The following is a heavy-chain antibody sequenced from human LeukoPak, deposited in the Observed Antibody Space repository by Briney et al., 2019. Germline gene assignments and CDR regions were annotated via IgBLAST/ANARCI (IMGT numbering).Heavy chain of an antibody. CDR1: GYSFTNYW. V-gene: IGHV5-51*01. CDR3: ARGGIQLWLHLFDY. D-gene: IGHD5-18*01. Sequence: GESLKISCEGSGYSFTNYWIAWVRQMPGKGLEWMGIIYPSDSDTKYSPSFQGQVTISADKSISTAYLQWSSLKASDTAMYYCARGGIQLWLHLFDYWGQGTLVTVSS. J-gene: IGHJ4*02. CDR2: IYPSDSDT.